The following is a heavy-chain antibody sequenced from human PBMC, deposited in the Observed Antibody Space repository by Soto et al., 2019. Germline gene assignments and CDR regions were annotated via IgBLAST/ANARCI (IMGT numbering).Heavy chain of an antibody. CDR2: ISATDGGT. D-gene: IGHD6-19*01. Sequence: EVQLVESGGGLVQPGGSLGLSCAASGFTFSTYAMSWVRQAPGKGLEWVSTISATDGGTYYADSVTGRFTISRDNSKNTLSLQMNSRSADDTVVYYGATGDSSGWAAFHCWGHRTLVTASS. CDR1: GFTFSTYA. V-gene: IGHV3-23*04. CDR3: ATGDSSGWAAFHC. J-gene: IGHJ4*01.